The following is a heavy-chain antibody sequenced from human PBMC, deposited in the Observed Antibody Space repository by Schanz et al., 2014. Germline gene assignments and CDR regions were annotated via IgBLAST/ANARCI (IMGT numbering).Heavy chain of an antibody. CDR1: GFTFSSYL. J-gene: IGHJ4*02. V-gene: IGHV3-21*01. Sequence: EVQLVESGGGLVQPGGSLTLSCAASGFTFSSYLMSWVRQAPGKGLEWVSSITSTSRYIYYADSLKGRFTISRDNAKNSVYLQMNSLRAEDTAEYYCARGVRVRGIIIDYWGPGTLVTVSS. CDR2: ITSTSRYI. CDR3: ARGVRVRGIIIDY. D-gene: IGHD3-10*01.